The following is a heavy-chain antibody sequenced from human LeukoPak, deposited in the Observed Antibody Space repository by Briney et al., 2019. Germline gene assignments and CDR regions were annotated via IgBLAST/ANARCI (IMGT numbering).Heavy chain of an antibody. V-gene: IGHV4-39*01. Sequence: SETLSLTCTVSGGSISSSSYYWGRIRRHPGKGLEWIGSIYYSGSTYYNPSLKSRVTISVDTSTNQFSLKLSSVTAADTAVYYCARYRGGVVTMVAYWGQGTLVTVSS. CDR2: IYYSGST. CDR1: GGSISSSSYY. CDR3: ARYRGGVVTMVAY. D-gene: IGHD4-23*01. J-gene: IGHJ4*02.